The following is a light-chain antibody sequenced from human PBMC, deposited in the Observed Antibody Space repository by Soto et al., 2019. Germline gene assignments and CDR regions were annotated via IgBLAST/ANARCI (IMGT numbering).Light chain of an antibody. CDR3: QQYDNLLGT. V-gene: IGKV1-33*01. CDR1: QDISNY. CDR2: DAS. Sequence: DIQMTQSPSSLSASVGDRFAITCQASQDISNYLNWYQQKPGKAPKLLIYDASNLETGVPSRFSGSGSGTDFTFTISSLQPEDIATYYCQQYDNLLGTFGQGTKVDIK. J-gene: IGKJ1*01.